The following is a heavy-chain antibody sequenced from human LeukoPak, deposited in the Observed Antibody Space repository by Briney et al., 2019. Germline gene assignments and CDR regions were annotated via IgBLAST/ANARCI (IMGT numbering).Heavy chain of an antibody. J-gene: IGHJ5*01. CDR1: ENTLSRYY. CDR2: INPTGGGA. D-gene: IGHD7-27*01. CDR3: ARDGHGTSTWGWFDP. Sequence: ASVKVSCKASENTLSRYYMNWVRQALGQGLEWMGIINPTGGGASYAQKFQGRVTMTIDTSTSTFYLELSSLTSQDTAVYYCARDGHGTSTWGWFDPWGQGTLVTVSS. V-gene: IGHV1-46*01.